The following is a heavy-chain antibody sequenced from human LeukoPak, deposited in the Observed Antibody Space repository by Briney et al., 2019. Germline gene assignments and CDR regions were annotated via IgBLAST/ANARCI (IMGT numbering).Heavy chain of an antibody. V-gene: IGHV3-48*03. Sequence: QTGGSLRLSCAASGFTFSSYEMNWVRQAPGKGLEWVSYISSSGSTIYYADSVKGRFTISRDNAKNSLYLQMNSLRAEDTAVYYCARESWEGDYYGSGAFDYWGQGTLVTVSS. D-gene: IGHD3-10*01. CDR1: GFTFSSYE. CDR2: ISSSGSTI. CDR3: ARESWEGDYYGSGAFDY. J-gene: IGHJ4*02.